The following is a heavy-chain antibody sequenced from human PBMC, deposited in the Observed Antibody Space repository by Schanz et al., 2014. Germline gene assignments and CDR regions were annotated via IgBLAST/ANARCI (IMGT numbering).Heavy chain of an antibody. CDR2: IKKDGSEK. D-gene: IGHD2-21*02. V-gene: IGHV3-7*01. J-gene: IGHJ6*02. Sequence: EVQLLESGGGLVQPGGSLRLSCAASGFTFSGFWMTWVRQAPGKGLEWVANIKKDGSEKYYVDSVKGRFTISRDNAKNSLFLQINSMRPEDTAVYYCLATDYGMDVWGQGTTVTVSS. CDR1: GFTFSGFW. CDR3: LATDYGMDV.